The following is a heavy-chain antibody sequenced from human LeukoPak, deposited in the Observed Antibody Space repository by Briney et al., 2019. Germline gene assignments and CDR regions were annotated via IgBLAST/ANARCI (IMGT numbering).Heavy chain of an antibody. CDR3: ARARRYCSGGNCPYYFDY. D-gene: IGHD2-15*01. J-gene: IGHJ4*02. V-gene: IGHV1-8*01. CDR2: MIPNSGKT. Sequence: ASVKVSCKASGYTFTNYDINWVRQATGQGLEWMGWMIPNSGKTGYAQKFQGRITMARNTSVSTAYMELSSLRSEDTAVYYCARARRYCSGGNCPYYFDYWGQGTLVTVSS. CDR1: GYTFTNYD.